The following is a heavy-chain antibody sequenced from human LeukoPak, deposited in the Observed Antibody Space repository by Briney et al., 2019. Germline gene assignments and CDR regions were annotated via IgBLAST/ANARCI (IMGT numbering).Heavy chain of an antibody. CDR3: ARDRVRGLISHSNWFDP. Sequence: PSETLSLTCTVSGGSISSFHWSWIRQPAGKRLEWIGRIYSSGNTNYNPSLKSRVTMSVDTSKNQFSLKLSSVTAADTAVYFCARDRVRGLISHSNWFDPWGQGTLVTVSS. V-gene: IGHV4-4*07. CDR2: IYSSGNT. CDR1: GGSISSFH. D-gene: IGHD3-10*01. J-gene: IGHJ5*02.